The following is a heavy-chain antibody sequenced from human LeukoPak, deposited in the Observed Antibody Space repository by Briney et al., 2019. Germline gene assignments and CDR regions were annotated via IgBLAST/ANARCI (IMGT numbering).Heavy chain of an antibody. J-gene: IGHJ6*02. CDR1: GFTFSSYA. V-gene: IGHV3-23*01. CDR3: AKLHYYDSSGYENYFYGMDV. CDR2: INVSGGRT. D-gene: IGHD3-22*01. Sequence: PGGSLRLSCAASGFTFSSYAMSWVRQAPGKGLEWVSAINVSGGRTYYADSVKGRFTISRDNSKNTLYLQMNSLRAEDTAVYYCAKLHYYDSSGYENYFYGMDVWGQGTTVTVSS.